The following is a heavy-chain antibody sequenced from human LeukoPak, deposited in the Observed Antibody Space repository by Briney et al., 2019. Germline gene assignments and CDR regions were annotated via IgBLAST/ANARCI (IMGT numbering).Heavy chain of an antibody. CDR3: VRISTSVAGGDY. J-gene: IGHJ4*02. D-gene: IGHD6-19*01. CDR1: GFTFSSSG. V-gene: IGHV3-7*01. CDR2: IKNDGSET. Sequence: PGGSLRLSCGASGFTFSSSGMSWVRQAPGKGLEWVANIKNDGSETYYVDSVKGRFTISRDNSKNSVDLQMDSLRVEDTAVYYCVRISTSVAGGDYWGQGALVTVSS.